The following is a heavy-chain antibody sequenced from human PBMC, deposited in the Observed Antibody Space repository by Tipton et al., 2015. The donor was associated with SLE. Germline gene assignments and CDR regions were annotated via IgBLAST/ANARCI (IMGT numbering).Heavy chain of an antibody. J-gene: IGHJ5*02. V-gene: IGHV4-59*11. D-gene: IGHD7-27*01. Sequence: TLSLTCTVSGGSISSHYWSWIRQPPGKGLEWIGYIYYSGSTNYNPSLKSRVTISVDTSKNQFSLKLSSVTAADTAVYYCARDGERWFDPWGQGTLVTVSS. CDR2: IYYSGST. CDR1: GGSISSHY. CDR3: ARDGERWFDP.